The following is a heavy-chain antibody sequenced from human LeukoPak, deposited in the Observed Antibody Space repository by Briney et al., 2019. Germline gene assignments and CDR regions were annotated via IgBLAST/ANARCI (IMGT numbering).Heavy chain of an antibody. D-gene: IGHD6-13*01. J-gene: IGHJ4*02. CDR3: ARGGGRRWLSSSWYDERLDY. V-gene: IGHV3-23*01. Sequence: SGGSLRLSCAASGFTFSSYAMNWVRQAPGKGLEWISSISGSGDNTYYADSVKGRFTISRDNSKNTLYLQMNSLRAEDTAVYYCARGGGRRWLSSSWYDERLDYWGQGTLVTVSS. CDR2: ISGSGDNT. CDR1: GFTFSSYA.